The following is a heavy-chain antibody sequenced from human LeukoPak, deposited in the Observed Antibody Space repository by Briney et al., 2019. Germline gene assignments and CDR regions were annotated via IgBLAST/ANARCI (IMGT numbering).Heavy chain of an antibody. CDR1: GGSISSYY. Sequence: SETLSLTCTVSGGSISSYYWSWIRQPPGKGLEWIGSIYYSGSTYYNPSLKSRVTISVDTSKNQFSLKLSSVTAADTAVYYCARLYYDILTGYYSTFDYWGQGTLVTVSS. CDR3: ARLYYDILTGYYSTFDY. J-gene: IGHJ4*02. D-gene: IGHD3-9*01. CDR2: IYYSGST. V-gene: IGHV4-59*05.